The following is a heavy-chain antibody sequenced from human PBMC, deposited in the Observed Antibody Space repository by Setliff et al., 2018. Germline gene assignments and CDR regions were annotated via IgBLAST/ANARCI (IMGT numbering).Heavy chain of an antibody. CDR1: GGTFSTLA. Sequence: GASVQVSCKASGGTFSTLAITWVRQAPGQGLEWMGGTIPLLPLPNYAVKFQGRVTITADKSTSTAYMELSSLTSEDTAVYYCARNAITGTTKKYYYYLDVWGQGTTVTVSS. J-gene: IGHJ6*03. V-gene: IGHV1-69*10. CDR2: TIPLLPLP. D-gene: IGHD1-7*01. CDR3: ARNAITGTTKKYYYYLDV.